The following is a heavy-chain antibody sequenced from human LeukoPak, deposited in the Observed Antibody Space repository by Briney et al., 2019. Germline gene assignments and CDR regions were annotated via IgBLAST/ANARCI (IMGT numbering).Heavy chain of an antibody. CDR1: GFTFSTYD. J-gene: IGHJ1*01. CDR3: ARGLDLGYFQR. D-gene: IGHD3/OR15-3a*01. Sequence: PGRSLRLSCIVSGFTFSTYDMHWVRQAPGKGLEWVAVIWSDGSNKYYKDSVKGRFTISRDNLKNTLYLQMNSLRAEDTAVYHCARGLDLGYFQRWGQGTLVTVSS. CDR2: IWSDGSNK. V-gene: IGHV3-33*01.